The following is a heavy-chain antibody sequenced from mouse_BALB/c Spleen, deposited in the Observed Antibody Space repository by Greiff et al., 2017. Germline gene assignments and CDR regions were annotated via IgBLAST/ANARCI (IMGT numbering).Heavy chain of an antibody. J-gene: IGHJ4*01. CDR3: ARDPITTAYYYAMDY. D-gene: IGHD1-2*01. CDR2: ISDGGSYT. V-gene: IGHV5-4*02. CDR1: GFTFSDYY. Sequence: EVKVVESGGGLVKPGGSLKLSCAASGFTFSDYYMYWVRQTPEKRLEWVATISDGGSYTYYPDSVKGRFTISRDNAKNNLYLQMSSLKSEDTAMYYCARDPITTAYYYAMDYWGQGTSVTVSS.